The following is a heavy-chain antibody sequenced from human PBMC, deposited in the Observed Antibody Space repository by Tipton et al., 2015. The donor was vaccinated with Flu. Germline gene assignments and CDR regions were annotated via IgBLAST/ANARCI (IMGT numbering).Heavy chain of an antibody. CDR3: ARDGDGMDV. J-gene: IGHJ6*02. Sequence: QLVQSGAEVKKPGASVKVSCKASGYIFIKYGISWVRQAPGQGLEWMGWISVYNGTTNYAQNVQGRVTMTTDTSTSTAYMELRSLRSDDTAVFYCARDGDGMDVWGQGTTVTVAS. CDR1: GYIFIKYG. V-gene: IGHV1-18*01. CDR2: ISVYNGTT. D-gene: IGHD2-21*01.